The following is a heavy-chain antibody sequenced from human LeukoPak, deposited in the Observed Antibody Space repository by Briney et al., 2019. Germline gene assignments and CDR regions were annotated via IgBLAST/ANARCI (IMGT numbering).Heavy chain of an antibody. V-gene: IGHV3-15*01. CDR3: TTDGVGVEGATYDN. CDR1: GFTFINAW. D-gene: IGHD1-26*01. CDR2: IKAKAHGGTI. J-gene: IGHJ4*02. Sequence: GGSLRLSCAASGFTFINAWMAWVRQAPGKGLEWVGRIKAKAHGGTIEYAAPVKGRFTISRDDSKNTLYLQMNSLKTEATAVYYCTTDGVGVEGATYDNWGQGTLVSVSP.